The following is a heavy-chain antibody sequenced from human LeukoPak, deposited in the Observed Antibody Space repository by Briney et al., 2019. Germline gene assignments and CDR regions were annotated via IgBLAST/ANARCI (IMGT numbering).Heavy chain of an antibody. J-gene: IGHJ5*02. CDR1: GFTLRHYG. CDR2: IWNDGSNK. CDR3: AKDAQRGFDYRNSLEH. D-gene: IGHD4-11*01. V-gene: IGHV3-33*06. Sequence: GGSLRLSCATSGFTLRHYGMHWVRQAPGKGREWVAVIWNDGSNKYYADSVKGRFTISRDNSKNTLYLQMNSLTVEDTAVYYCAKDAQRGFDYRNSLEHWGQGTLVTVSS.